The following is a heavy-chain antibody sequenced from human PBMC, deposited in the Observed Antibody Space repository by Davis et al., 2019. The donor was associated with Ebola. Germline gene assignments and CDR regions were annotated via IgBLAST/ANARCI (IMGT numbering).Heavy chain of an antibody. CDR2: IGTDGDP. V-gene: IGHV3-13*05. J-gene: IGHJ3*01. CDR1: RFTFSPYD. Sequence: GESLKISCVASRFTFSPYDMQWVRQTAGEGLEWVSSIGTDGDPHYADSAKGRFTISRENAKNSLYLQMNYLNAGDTALYYCARGDSSTWRLGFAFDVWGQGTVVTVSS. CDR3: ARGDSSTWRLGFAFDV. D-gene: IGHD6-13*01.